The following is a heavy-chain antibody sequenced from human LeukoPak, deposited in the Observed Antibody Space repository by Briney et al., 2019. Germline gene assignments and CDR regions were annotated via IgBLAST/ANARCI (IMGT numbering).Heavy chain of an antibody. J-gene: IGHJ4*02. D-gene: IGHD3-10*01. Sequence: PGGSLRLSCAASGFTFSSYAMSWVRQAPGKGLEWVSGVSGSGGSTYYADSVKGRFTISRDNAKNSLYLQMKSLRDEDTAVYYCARYGSGTSYITNYFDYWGQGTLVTVSS. CDR2: VSGSGGST. CDR1: GFTFSSYA. V-gene: IGHV3-23*01. CDR3: ARYGSGTSYITNYFDY.